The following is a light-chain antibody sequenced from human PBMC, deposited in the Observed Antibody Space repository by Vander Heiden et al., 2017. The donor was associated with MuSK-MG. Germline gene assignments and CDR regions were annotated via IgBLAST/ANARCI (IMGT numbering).Light chain of an antibody. CDR2: DAS. V-gene: IGKV1-33*01. J-gene: IGKJ3*01. CDR3: QQGDYLPFT. Sequence: DIQMTQSPSSLSASVGDRVTITCQASEDISIYLNWYQQKSGKAPKLLIYDASNLERGVPARFSGSGSGTDFTLTISNLQPEDIATYYCQQGDYLPFTFGHGTKVDI. CDR1: EDISIY.